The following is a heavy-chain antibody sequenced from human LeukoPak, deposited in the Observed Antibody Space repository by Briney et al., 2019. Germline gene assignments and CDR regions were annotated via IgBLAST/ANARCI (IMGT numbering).Heavy chain of an antibody. CDR1: GFTFTSYG. Sequence: GASVQVSCKASGFTFTSYGITWVRQAPGQGLEWMGWISAYNGNTNYAQKLQGRVTMTTDTSTSTAYMELRSLRSDDTAVYYCARGGSGSYYIWFDPWGQRTLVTVSS. J-gene: IGHJ5*02. D-gene: IGHD3-10*01. CDR3: ARGGSGSYYIWFDP. CDR2: ISAYNGNT. V-gene: IGHV1-18*01.